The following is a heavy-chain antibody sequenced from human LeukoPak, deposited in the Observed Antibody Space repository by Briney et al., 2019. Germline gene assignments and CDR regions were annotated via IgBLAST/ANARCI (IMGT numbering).Heavy chain of an antibody. Sequence: GGSLQISCQGSGSSFTSYWIGWGRQVHGKGLEGMGIIYAGDSDTRYSPSFQGQVTISADKSISTAYLQWNSLKASDTAMYYCARHLSRYNWNDGDAFDIWGQGTMVTVSS. J-gene: IGHJ3*02. CDR2: IYAGDSDT. V-gene: IGHV5-51*01. D-gene: IGHD1-20*01. CDR3: ARHLSRYNWNDGDAFDI. CDR1: GSSFTSYW.